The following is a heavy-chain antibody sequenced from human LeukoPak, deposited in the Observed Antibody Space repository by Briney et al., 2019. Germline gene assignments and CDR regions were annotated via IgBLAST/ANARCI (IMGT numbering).Heavy chain of an antibody. CDR1: GGSISSYY. CDR3: ARRIYYDILTAQRDDAFAI. Sequence: SETLSLTCTVSGGSISSYYWSWIRQPPGKGLEWIGYIYYSGSTNYNPSLKSRVTISVDTSKNQFSLKLSSVTAADTAVYYCARRIYYDILTAQRDDAFAIWGQGTMVTVSS. D-gene: IGHD3-9*01. V-gene: IGHV4-59*01. CDR2: IYYSGST. J-gene: IGHJ3*02.